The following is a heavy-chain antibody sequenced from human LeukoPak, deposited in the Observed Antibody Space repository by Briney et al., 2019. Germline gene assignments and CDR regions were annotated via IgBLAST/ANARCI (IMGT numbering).Heavy chain of an antibody. J-gene: IGHJ6*03. CDR1: GASFSTNY. D-gene: IGHD1-1*01. CDR3: ARLYQQSKWKYYYYYMDV. V-gene: IGHV4-59*01. CDR2: VFGSGST. Sequence: SETLSLTCSVSGASFSTNYWSWIRQPPGRGLEWIGYVFGSGSTNYNPSLKSRVTISVDTSTKQFSLRLSSVTAADTAVYYCARLYQQSKWKYYYYYMDVWGKGTAVTVSS.